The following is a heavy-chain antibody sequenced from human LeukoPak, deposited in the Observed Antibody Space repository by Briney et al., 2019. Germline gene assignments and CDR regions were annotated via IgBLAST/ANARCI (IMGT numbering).Heavy chain of an antibody. CDR2: IYYSGST. V-gene: IGHV4-59*01. J-gene: IGHJ4*02. CDR1: GGSISSYY. CDR3: ARVRRDGYNFDLPGRSPHDY. D-gene: IGHD5-24*01. Sequence: SETLSLTCTVSGGSISSYYWSWIRQPPGKGLEWIGYIYYSGSTNYNPSLKSRVTISVDTSKNQVSLKLRSVTAADTAVYYCARVRRDGYNFDLPGRSPHDYWGQGTLVTVSS.